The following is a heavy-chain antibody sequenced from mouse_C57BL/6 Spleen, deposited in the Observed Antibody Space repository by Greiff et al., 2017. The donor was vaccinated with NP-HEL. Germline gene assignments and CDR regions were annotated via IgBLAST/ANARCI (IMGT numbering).Heavy chain of an antibody. D-gene: IGHD2-4*01. CDR2: IHPNSGST. CDR1: GYTFTSYW. V-gene: IGHV1-64*01. Sequence: QVQLQQSGAELVKPGASVKLSCKASGYTFTSYWMHWVKQRPGQGLEWIGMIHPNSGSTNYNEKFKSKATLTVDKSSSTAYMQLSSLTSEDSAVYYCARNDYDVPYYAMDYWGQGTSVTVSS. J-gene: IGHJ4*01. CDR3: ARNDYDVPYYAMDY.